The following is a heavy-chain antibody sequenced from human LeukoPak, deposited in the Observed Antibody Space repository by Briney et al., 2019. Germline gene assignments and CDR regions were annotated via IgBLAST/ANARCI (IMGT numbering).Heavy chain of an antibody. CDR3: ARGGFYYYYYMDV. V-gene: IGHV1-2*02. D-gene: IGHD6-25*01. CDR1: GYTFTGYY. CDR2: INPITGGT. J-gene: IGHJ6*03. Sequence: ASVKVSCKASGYTFTGYYLHWVRQAPGQGLEWMGWINPITGGTNYAQRFQGRVTMTRDTSISTVYMELSRLRSDDTAVYYCARGGFYYYYYMDVWGKGTTVTISS.